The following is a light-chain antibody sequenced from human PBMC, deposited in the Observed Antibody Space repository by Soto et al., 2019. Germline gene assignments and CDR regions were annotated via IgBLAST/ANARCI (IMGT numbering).Light chain of an antibody. CDR1: SSDVGGYNY. CDR3: SSYTSSSTPEVV. V-gene: IGLV2-14*01. J-gene: IGLJ2*01. CDR2: EVS. Sequence: QSVLTQPASVSGSPGQSITISCTGTSSDVGGYNYVSWYQQHPGKAPKLMIYEVSNRPSGVSNRFSGSKSGNTASLTISGLQAEGEADYYCSSYTSSSTPEVVFGGGTQLTVL.